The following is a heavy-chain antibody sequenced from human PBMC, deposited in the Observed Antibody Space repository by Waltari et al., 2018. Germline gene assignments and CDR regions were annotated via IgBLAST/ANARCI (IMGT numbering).Heavy chain of an antibody. CDR2: IERDERLT. CDR1: GFTFSTYW. Sequence: EVQLVESGGALVQPGGSLRLSCATSGFTFSTYWVPWVRQVPGKGLMWVAHIERDERLTTYAESVKGRFTISRDNAKNTVYLQMNSLRDEDTAVYYCVRDEPGDGLDYWGQGTLVTVSS. CDR3: VRDEPGDGLDY. J-gene: IGHJ4*02. D-gene: IGHD7-27*01. V-gene: IGHV3-74*03.